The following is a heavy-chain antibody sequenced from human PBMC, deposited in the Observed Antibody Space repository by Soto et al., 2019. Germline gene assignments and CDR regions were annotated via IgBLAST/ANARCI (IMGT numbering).Heavy chain of an antibody. D-gene: IGHD3-3*01. Sequence: ASVKVSCKASGYTFTSYGISWVRQAPGQGLEWMGWISAYNGNTNYAQKLQGRVTMTTDTSTSTAYMELRSLRSDDTAVYYCARGTYYDFCFCYYRGDHYDFHYFWGRGSTVTVSS. CDR1: GYTFTSYG. V-gene: IGHV1-18*01. CDR2: ISAYNGNT. CDR3: ARGTYYDFCFCYYRGDHYDFHYF. J-gene: IGHJ6*02.